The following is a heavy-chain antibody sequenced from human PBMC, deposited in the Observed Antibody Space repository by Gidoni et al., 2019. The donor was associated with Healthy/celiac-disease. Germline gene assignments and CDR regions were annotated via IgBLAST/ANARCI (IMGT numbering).Heavy chain of an antibody. CDR2: ISSSSSYI. V-gene: IGHV3-21*01. Sequence: EVQLVESGGGLVKPGGSLRLSCAASGFTFSSYSMNWVRQAPGKGLEWVSSISSSSSYIYYADSVKGRFTITRDNAKTSLYLQMNSLRAEDTAVYYCARDPPVAAAGTGYWGQGTLVTVSS. D-gene: IGHD6-13*01. CDR1: GFTFSSYS. J-gene: IGHJ4*02. CDR3: ARDPPVAAAGTGY.